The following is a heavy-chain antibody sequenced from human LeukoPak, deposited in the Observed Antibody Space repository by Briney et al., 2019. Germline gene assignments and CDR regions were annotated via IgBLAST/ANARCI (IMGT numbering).Heavy chain of an antibody. Sequence: ASVKVSCKASGYTFTDYYMHWVRQAPGQGLEWVGWINPNSGGTNYAQKFQGRVTMTRDTSISTAYMELRRLRSDDTAVYYCASSVDTAMTSDVGLDIWGQGTMVTVSS. J-gene: IGHJ3*02. V-gene: IGHV1-2*02. CDR3: ASSVDTAMTSDVGLDI. CDR1: GYTFTDYY. CDR2: INPNSGGT. D-gene: IGHD5-18*01.